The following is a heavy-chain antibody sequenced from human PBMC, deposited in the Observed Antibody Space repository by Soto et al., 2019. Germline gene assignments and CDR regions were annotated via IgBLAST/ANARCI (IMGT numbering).Heavy chain of an antibody. J-gene: IGHJ6*03. CDR1: GYTFTSYG. CDR2: ISAYNGNT. CDR3: ARVPPHIIVVVPAARAPIVMDV. Sequence: GASVKVSCKASGYTFTSYGISWVRQAPGQGLEWMGWISAYNGNTNYAQKLQGRVTMTTDTSTSTAYMELRSLRSDDTAVYYCARVPPHIIVVVPAARAPIVMDVWGKGTTVTVSS. D-gene: IGHD2-2*01. V-gene: IGHV1-18*01.